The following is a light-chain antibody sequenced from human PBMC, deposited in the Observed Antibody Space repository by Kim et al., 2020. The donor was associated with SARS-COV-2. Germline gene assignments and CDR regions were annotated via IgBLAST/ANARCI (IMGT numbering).Light chain of an antibody. CDR1: QSVRSN. CDR3: QQYDSRPIT. CDR2: GAS. Sequence: VSTGERAALSCKASQSVRSNLAWYQQKLGQAPRLLLYGASTRDTDIPARFSGSGSGTEFTLTISSLQSEDFAVYYCQQYDSRPITFGQGTRLEIK. J-gene: IGKJ5*01. V-gene: IGKV3-15*01.